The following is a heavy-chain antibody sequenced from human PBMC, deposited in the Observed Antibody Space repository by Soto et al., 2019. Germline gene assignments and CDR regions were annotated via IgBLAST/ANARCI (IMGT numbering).Heavy chain of an antibody. V-gene: IGHV3-15*01. CDR3: TTTAPPAYSGYAY. CDR1: GFTISEAW. D-gene: IGHD5-12*01. J-gene: IGHJ4*02. CDR2: IKSKAAGGTT. Sequence: EVQLAESGGGLVKPGGSLRLSCAVSGFTISEAWMTWVRQAPEKGLEWVGRIKSKAAGGTTDYAAPEKGRFTISRDDSKNTLYLQLNSLRPEDTGVYYCTTTAPPAYSGYAYWGQGTLVTVSS.